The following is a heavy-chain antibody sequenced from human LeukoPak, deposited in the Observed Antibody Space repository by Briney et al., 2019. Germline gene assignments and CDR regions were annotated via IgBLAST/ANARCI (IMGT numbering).Heavy chain of an antibody. D-gene: IGHD3-10*01. CDR2: ISSSSTYI. J-gene: IGHJ4*02. Sequence: PGGSLRLSCAASGFTFSSHSMNWVRQAPGKGLEWVSSISSSSTYIYYADSVKGRSTISRDNTKNSLYLQMNSLRAEDTAVYYCARGGYYYASDYWGQGTLVTVSS. CDR3: ARGGYYYASDY. V-gene: IGHV3-21*01. CDR1: GFTFSSHS.